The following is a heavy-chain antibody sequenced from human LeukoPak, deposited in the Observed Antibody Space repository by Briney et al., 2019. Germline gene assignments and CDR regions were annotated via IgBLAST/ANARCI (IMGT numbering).Heavy chain of an antibody. V-gene: IGHV4-39*01. CDR1: GGSISSSNYF. CDR3: ARQISINLIDY. D-gene: IGHD1-14*01. Sequence: SETLSLTCTVSGGSISSSNYFWGWIRQPPGKGLEWIGSIYYSGSTYYNPSLKSRVTISVDTSKNQFSLKLRSVTAADTAVYYCARQISINLIDYWGQGTLVTVSS. J-gene: IGHJ4*02. CDR2: IYYSGST.